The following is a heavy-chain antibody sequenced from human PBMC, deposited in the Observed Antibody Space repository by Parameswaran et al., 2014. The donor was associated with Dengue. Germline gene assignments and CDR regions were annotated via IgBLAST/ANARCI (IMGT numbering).Heavy chain of an antibody. CDR2: ISAYNGNT. D-gene: IGHD2-8*01. CDR3: ARDLGVDSLIKTD. V-gene: IGHV1-18*01. Sequence: SWVRQAPGQGLEWMGWISAYNGNTNYAQKLQGRVTMTTDTSTSTAYMELRSLRSDDTAVYYCARDLGVDSLIKTDWGQGTLVTVSS. J-gene: IGHJ4*02.